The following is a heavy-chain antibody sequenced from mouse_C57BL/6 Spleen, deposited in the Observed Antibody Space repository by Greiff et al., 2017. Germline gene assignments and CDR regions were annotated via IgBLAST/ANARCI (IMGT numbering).Heavy chain of an antibody. Sequence: VKVVESGPELVKPGASVKISCKASGYAFSSSWMNWVKQRPGKGLEWIGRIYPGDGDTNYNGKFKGKATLTADKSSSTAYMQLSSLTSEDSAVYFCARVRYDYDFDYWGQGTTLTVSS. CDR2: IYPGDGDT. CDR3: ARVRYDYDFDY. V-gene: IGHV1-82*01. D-gene: IGHD2-4*01. CDR1: GYAFSSSW. J-gene: IGHJ2*01.